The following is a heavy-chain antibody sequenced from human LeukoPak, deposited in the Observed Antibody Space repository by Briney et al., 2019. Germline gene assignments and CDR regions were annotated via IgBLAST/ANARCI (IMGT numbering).Heavy chain of an antibody. CDR2: ISSSSSTI. CDR1: GFTFSSYS. Sequence: GGSLRLSCAASGFTFSSYSMNWVRQAPGKGLEWVSCISSSSSTIYYADSVKGRFTISRDNAKNSLYLQMNSLRAEDMALYYCAKGRGSSWYGGEDYFDYWGQGTLVTVSS. J-gene: IGHJ4*02. V-gene: IGHV3-48*04. CDR3: AKGRGSSWYGGEDYFDY. D-gene: IGHD6-13*01.